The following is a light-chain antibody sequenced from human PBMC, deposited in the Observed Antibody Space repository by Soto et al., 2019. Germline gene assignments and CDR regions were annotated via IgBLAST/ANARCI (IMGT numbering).Light chain of an antibody. J-gene: IGLJ1*01. CDR3: SSYTSRSTPHV. V-gene: IGLV2-14*01. CDR2: EVS. CDR1: SSDVGGYDY. Sequence: QSVLTQPASVSGSPGQSITLSCTGTSSDVGGYDYVSWYQQHPGKAPKLMIYEVSHRPSGVSNRFSGSKSDNTASLTISGLQADDEAYYYCSSYTSRSTPHVFGTGTKSPS.